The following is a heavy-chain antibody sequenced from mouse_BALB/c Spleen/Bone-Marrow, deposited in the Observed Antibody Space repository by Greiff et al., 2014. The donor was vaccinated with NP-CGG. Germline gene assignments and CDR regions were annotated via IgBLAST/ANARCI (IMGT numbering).Heavy chain of an antibody. D-gene: IGHD2-4*01. V-gene: IGHV3-2*02. Sequence: VQLQQPGPGLVKPSQSLSLTCIVPGYSITRDYSWNWTRQFPGNKLEWMGYISYSGSTTYNPSLESRISITRDTSKNQFFLQLNSVTTEDTATYYCARSSSYDYDVGFAYWGQGTLVTVSA. J-gene: IGHJ3*01. CDR3: ARSSSYDYDVGFAY. CDR2: ISYSGST. CDR1: GYSITRDYS.